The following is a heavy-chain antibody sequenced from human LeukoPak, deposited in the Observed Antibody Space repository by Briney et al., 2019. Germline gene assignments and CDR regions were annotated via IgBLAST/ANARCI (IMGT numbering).Heavy chain of an antibody. Sequence: SETLSLTCTVSGGSISSYYWSWIRQPAGKGLEWIGRIYTSGSTNYNPSLKSRVTISVDTSKNQFSLKLGSVTAADTAVFYCARGRAAAYAFDIWGQGTMVTVSS. J-gene: IGHJ3*02. V-gene: IGHV4-4*07. CDR1: GGSISSYY. D-gene: IGHD6-13*01. CDR2: IYTSGST. CDR3: ARGRAAAYAFDI.